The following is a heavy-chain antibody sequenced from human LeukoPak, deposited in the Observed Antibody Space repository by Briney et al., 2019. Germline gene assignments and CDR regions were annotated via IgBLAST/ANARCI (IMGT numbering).Heavy chain of an antibody. CDR2: IYYGGTT. Sequence: SDTLSFTCSVCCGSTSNYYGCLRQQPPAEAPEWIGYIYYGGTTDYNPSLKSRVIISLDTSKNQISLKLSSVTAADTAVYYCATSGGWYRFEYWGQGTLVTVSS. D-gene: IGHD3-10*01. CDR3: ATSGGWYRFEY. CDR1: CGSTSNYY. V-gene: IGHV4-59*08. J-gene: IGHJ4*02.